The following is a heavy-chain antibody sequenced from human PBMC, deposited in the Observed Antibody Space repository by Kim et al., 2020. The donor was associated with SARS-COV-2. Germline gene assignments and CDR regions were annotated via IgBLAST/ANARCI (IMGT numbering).Heavy chain of an antibody. Sequence: YYADSVKGGFTISRDNSKNTLDLQMNSLRAEDTAVYYCARDTRDYYGMDVWGQGTTVTVSS. V-gene: IGHV3-33*01. CDR3: ARDTRDYYGMDV. J-gene: IGHJ6*02.